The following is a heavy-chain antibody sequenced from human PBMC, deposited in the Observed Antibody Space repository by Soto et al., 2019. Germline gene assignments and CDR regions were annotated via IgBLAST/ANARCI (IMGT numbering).Heavy chain of an antibody. D-gene: IGHD4-17*01. Sequence: GGSLRLSCAASGFIFSTYAMNWVHQAPGKGLEWVSAISSSGDSAYYAESVRGRFTISRDNSINTLYLQMRSLRPEDTAVYYCAHPRGYGVFDAVDIWGKGTTVTISS. CDR1: GFIFSTYA. CDR3: AHPRGYGVFDAVDI. CDR2: ISSSGDSA. V-gene: IGHV3-23*01. J-gene: IGHJ3*02.